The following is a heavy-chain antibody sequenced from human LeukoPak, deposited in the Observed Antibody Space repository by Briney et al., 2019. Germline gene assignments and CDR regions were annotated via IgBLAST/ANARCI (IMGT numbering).Heavy chain of an antibody. J-gene: IGHJ4*02. CDR3: ARYSSSSSSY. CDR2: IKKDGSEK. Sequence: GGSLRLSCAASGFTFNNYWMSWVRLAPGKGLEWVANIKKDGSEKFYVDSVKGRFTISRDNARNSLFLQMNSLRGEDTAVYYCARYSSSSSSYWGQGALVTVSS. CDR1: GFTFNNYW. D-gene: IGHD6-6*01. V-gene: IGHV3-7*01.